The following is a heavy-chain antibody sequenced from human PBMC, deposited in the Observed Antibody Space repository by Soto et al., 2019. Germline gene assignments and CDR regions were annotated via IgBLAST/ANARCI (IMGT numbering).Heavy chain of an antibody. Sequence: QVQLVESGGGVVQPGRSLRLSCAASGFTFSSYGMHWVRQAPGKGLEWVAVIWYDGSNKYYADSVKGRFTISRDNSKNTLYRQMNSLRAEDTAVYYCARDPGRGTVTTYWFDPWGQGTLVTVSS. J-gene: IGHJ5*02. CDR2: IWYDGSNK. CDR1: GFTFSSYG. V-gene: IGHV3-33*01. CDR3: ARDPGRGTVTTYWFDP. D-gene: IGHD4-17*01.